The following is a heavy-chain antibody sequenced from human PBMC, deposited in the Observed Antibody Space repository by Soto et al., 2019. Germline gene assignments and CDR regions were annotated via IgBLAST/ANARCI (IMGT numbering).Heavy chain of an antibody. D-gene: IGHD3-10*01. CDR2: INGDGSFT. Sequence: EVQLVESGGGLVQPGGSLRLSCGASGFTISNYWRHWVRQAPGEGLVWVSRINGDGSFTRFADSVKGRFTISRDNAKNTVHLQMNSLRVEDTAVYYCTRVGVGSGNFDYWGEGTLVTVSS. J-gene: IGHJ4*02. CDR3: TRVGVGSGNFDY. CDR1: GFTISNYW. V-gene: IGHV3-74*01.